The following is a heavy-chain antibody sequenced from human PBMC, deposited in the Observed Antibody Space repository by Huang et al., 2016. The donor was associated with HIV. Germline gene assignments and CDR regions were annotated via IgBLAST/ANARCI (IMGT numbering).Heavy chain of an antibody. CDR2: IYYSGSP. D-gene: IGHD3-22*01. CDR3: ARRQGSGYYFYFDY. V-gene: IGHV4-39*01. J-gene: IGHJ4*02. Sequence: QLQLQESGAGLVKPSDTLSLNCTISGGSIKSRNYYWGWVRQGPGKGVEWIGDIYYSGSPYDNPSLRSRVSLSVDTSKNQVTLKVNAVIAADTAVYYCARRQGSGYYFYFDYWGRGIPVTVSA. CDR1: GGSIKSRNYY.